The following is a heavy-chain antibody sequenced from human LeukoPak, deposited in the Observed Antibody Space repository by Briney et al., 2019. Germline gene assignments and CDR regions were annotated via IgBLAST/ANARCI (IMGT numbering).Heavy chain of an antibody. CDR3: ARSSPDGGIQLWFRLDY. CDR2: IWYDGSNK. CDR1: GFTFSSYG. V-gene: IGHV3-33*01. J-gene: IGHJ4*02. Sequence: GGSLRLSCTASGFTFSSYGMHWVRQAPGKGLEWVAVIWYDGSNKYYAVSVKGRFTISRDNSKNTLYLQMNSLRAEDTAVYYCARSSPDGGIQLWFRLDYWGQGTLVTVSS. D-gene: IGHD5-18*01.